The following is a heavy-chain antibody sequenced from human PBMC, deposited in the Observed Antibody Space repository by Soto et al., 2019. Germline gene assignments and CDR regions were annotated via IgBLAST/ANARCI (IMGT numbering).Heavy chain of an antibody. Sequence: GGSLRLSCAASGFTFSSYAMSWVRQAPGKGLEWVSAISGSGGSTYYADSVKGRFTISRDNSKNTLYLQMNSLRAEDTAVYYCAKVGYCSGGSCSDCYYYGMDVWGQGTTVTVSS. D-gene: IGHD2-15*01. V-gene: IGHV3-23*01. J-gene: IGHJ6*02. CDR1: GFTFSSYA. CDR2: ISGSGGST. CDR3: AKVGYCSGGSCSDCYYYGMDV.